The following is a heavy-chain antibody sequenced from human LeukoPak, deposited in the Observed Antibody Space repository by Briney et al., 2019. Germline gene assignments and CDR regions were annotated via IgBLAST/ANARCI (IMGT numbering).Heavy chain of an antibody. CDR3: ARVATKFFDY. CDR2: VCHDGSNK. Sequence: GRSLRLSCAAPGFTFSSCAIHWIRQAPGKGLEWVSLVCHDGSNKYYADSVKGRFTISRDNSKNTVYLQMNSLRAEDTAVYYCARVATKFFDYWGQGTLVTVSS. D-gene: IGHD5-12*01. V-gene: IGHV3-33*01. CDR1: GFTFSSCA. J-gene: IGHJ4*02.